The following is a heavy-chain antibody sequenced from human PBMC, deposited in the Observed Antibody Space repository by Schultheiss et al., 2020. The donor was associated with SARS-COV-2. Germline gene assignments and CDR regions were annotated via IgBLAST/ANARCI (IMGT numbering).Heavy chain of an antibody. Sequence: GGSLRLSCAASGFTFSSYAMSWVRQAPGKGLEWVSGISVGGGGTYYADSVKGRFTISRDNSKNTLYLQMNSLRAEDTAVYYCAKDRLSLPPPYYYYYGMDVWGQGTTVTVAS. CDR1: GFTFSSYA. CDR2: ISVGGGGT. J-gene: IGHJ6*02. CDR3: AKDRLSLPPPYYYYYGMDV. D-gene: IGHD6-19*01. V-gene: IGHV3-23*01.